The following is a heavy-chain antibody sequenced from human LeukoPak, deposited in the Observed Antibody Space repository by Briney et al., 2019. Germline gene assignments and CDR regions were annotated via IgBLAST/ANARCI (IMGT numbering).Heavy chain of an antibody. CDR2: INHSGST. Sequence: SETLSLTCADYGGSFSGYYWSWIRQPPGKGLEWIGEINHSGSTNYNPSLKSRVTISVDTSKNQFSLKLSSVTAADTAVYYCARGGGIQLWYPFDYWGQGTLVTVSS. J-gene: IGHJ4*02. V-gene: IGHV4-34*01. CDR3: ARGGGIQLWYPFDY. D-gene: IGHD5-18*01. CDR1: GGSFSGYY.